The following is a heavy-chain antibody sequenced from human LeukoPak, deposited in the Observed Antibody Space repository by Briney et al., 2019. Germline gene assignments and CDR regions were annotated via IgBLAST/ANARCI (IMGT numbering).Heavy chain of an antibody. V-gene: IGHV1-24*01. CDR2: FDPEDGET. CDR1: GYTLTELS. D-gene: IGHD3-22*01. J-gene: IGHJ4*02. CDR3: ATRPYYYDSSGYYYEY. Sequence: ASVKVSCKVSGYTLTELSMHWVRQAPGKGLEWMGGFDPEDGETIYAQKFQGRVTMTEDTSTDTAYMELSSLRSEDTAVYYCATRPYYYDSSGYYYEYWGQGTLVTVSS.